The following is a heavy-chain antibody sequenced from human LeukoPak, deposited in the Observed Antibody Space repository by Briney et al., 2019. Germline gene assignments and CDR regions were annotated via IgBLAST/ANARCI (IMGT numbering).Heavy chain of an antibody. J-gene: IGHJ5*02. D-gene: IGHD3-10*01. V-gene: IGHV3-30*02. CDR1: GFTFSSYG. CDR3: AKDRYYGSGSYHVTGP. Sequence: PGGSLRLSCAASGFTFSSYGMHWVRQAPGKGLEWVAFIRYDGSNKYYADSVKGRFTISRDNSKNTLYLQMNSLRAEDTAVYYCAKDRYYGSGSYHVTGPWGQGTLVTVSS. CDR2: IRYDGSNK.